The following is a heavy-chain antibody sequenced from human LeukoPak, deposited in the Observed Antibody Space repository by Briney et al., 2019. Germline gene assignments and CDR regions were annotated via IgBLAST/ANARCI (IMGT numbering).Heavy chain of an antibody. J-gene: IGHJ4*02. Sequence: ASVKVSCKASGYTFTSYDINWVRQATGQGLEWMGWISRHNGNTNHAQKLQGRVTMTTDTSTNTAYMELRSLRSDDTAVYYCARDSAARAAAVPFDYWGQGTLVTVSS. CDR3: ARDSAARAAAVPFDY. V-gene: IGHV1-18*01. CDR2: ISRHNGNT. D-gene: IGHD6-13*01. CDR1: GYTFTSYD.